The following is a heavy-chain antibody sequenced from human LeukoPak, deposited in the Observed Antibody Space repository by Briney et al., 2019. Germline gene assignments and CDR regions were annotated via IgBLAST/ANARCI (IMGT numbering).Heavy chain of an antibody. CDR2: INSDGSST. J-gene: IGHJ6*03. V-gene: IGHV3-74*01. Sequence: GGSLRLSCAASGFTFSSYWMHWVRQAPGKGLVWVSRINSDGSSTSYADSVKGRFTISRDNAKNTLYLQMNSLRAEDTAVYYCARGPETDVVVPAAYGSGSYFNGPYYYYMDVWGKGTTVTVSS. D-gene: IGHD3-10*01. CDR3: ARGPETDVVVPAAYGSGSYFNGPYYYYMDV. CDR1: GFTFSSYW.